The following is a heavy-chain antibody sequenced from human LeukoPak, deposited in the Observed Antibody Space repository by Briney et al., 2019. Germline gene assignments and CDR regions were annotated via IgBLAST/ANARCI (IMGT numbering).Heavy chain of an antibody. D-gene: IGHD6-13*01. CDR1: GYSFSTYR. V-gene: IGHV5-10-1*01. Sequence: GESLKISCKGSGYSFSTYRISWVRQMPGKGLEWMGKIDPSDFYTDYSPSLEGHVTISADTPISTAFLQWSSLKTSDTAIYYCASSIAAAGIGQNTFDIWGQGTVVAVSS. CDR3: ASSIAAAGIGQNTFDI. J-gene: IGHJ3*02. CDR2: IDPSDFYT.